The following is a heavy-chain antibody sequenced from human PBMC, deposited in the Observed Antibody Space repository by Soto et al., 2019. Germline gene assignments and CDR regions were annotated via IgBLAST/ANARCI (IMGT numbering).Heavy chain of an antibody. CDR2: IYYSGST. D-gene: IGHD6-19*01. CDR1: GGSVSSGSYY. J-gene: IGHJ6*02. Sequence: PASPLSLTFTVSGGSVSSGSYYWSWILQPPGKGLEWIGYIYYSGSTNYNPSLKSRVTISVDTSKNQFSLKLSSVTAADTAVYYCARIAVADSRSYYYGMDVWGQGTTVTVSS. V-gene: IGHV4-61*01. CDR3: ARIAVADSRSYYYGMDV.